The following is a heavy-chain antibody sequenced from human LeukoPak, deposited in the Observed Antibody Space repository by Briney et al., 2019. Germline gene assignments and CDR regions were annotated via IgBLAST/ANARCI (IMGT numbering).Heavy chain of an antibody. Sequence: SVKVSCKASGGTFSSYAISWVRQAPGQGLEWMGGIIPIFGTANYAQKFQGRVTITADESTSTAYMELRSLSSADTAVYFCARAPYDILTGYSLNWFDPWGQGTLVTVSS. CDR2: IIPIFGTA. CDR3: ARAPYDILTGYSLNWFDP. V-gene: IGHV1-69*13. CDR1: GGTFSSYA. D-gene: IGHD3-9*01. J-gene: IGHJ5*02.